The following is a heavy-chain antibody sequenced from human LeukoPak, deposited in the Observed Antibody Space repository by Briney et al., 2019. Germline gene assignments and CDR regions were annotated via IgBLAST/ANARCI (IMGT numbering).Heavy chain of an antibody. CDR3: ARVGANNWFDP. CDR1: GFTFSSNW. CDR2: INTDGSTI. J-gene: IGHJ5*02. Sequence: GGSLRLSCAASGFTFSSNWMHWVRQAPGKGLVWVSRINTDGSTISYADSVKGRFTISRDNVKNTLYLQMNSLRAEDTAVYYCARVGANNWFDPWGQGTLVTVSS. V-gene: IGHV3-74*01. D-gene: IGHD1-26*01.